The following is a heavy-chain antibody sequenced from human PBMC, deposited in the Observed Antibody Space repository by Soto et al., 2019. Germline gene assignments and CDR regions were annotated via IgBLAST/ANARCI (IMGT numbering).Heavy chain of an antibody. Sequence: PGGSLRLSCAASGFTFSSYAMSWVRQAPGKGLEWVSAISGSGGSTYYADSVKGRFTISRDNSKNTLYLQMNSLRAEDTAVYYCAKDVGGLGLGELLYYYFDYWGQGTLVTVYS. J-gene: IGHJ4*02. CDR1: GFTFSSYA. D-gene: IGHD3-10*01. V-gene: IGHV3-23*01. CDR2: ISGSGGST. CDR3: AKDVGGLGLGELLYYYFDY.